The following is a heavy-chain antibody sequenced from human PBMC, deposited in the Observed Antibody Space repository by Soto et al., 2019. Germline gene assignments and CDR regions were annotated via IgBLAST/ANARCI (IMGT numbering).Heavy chain of an antibody. Sequence: GGSLRLSCAASGFTFSSYAMSWVRQAPGKGLEWVSAISGSGGSTYYADSVKGRFTISRDNSKNTLYLQMNSLRAEDTAVYYCANPRPYYYGSGSYYFHYWGQGPLVTVSS. D-gene: IGHD3-10*01. CDR3: ANPRPYYYGSGSYYFHY. V-gene: IGHV3-23*01. CDR1: GFTFSSYA. CDR2: ISGSGGST. J-gene: IGHJ4*02.